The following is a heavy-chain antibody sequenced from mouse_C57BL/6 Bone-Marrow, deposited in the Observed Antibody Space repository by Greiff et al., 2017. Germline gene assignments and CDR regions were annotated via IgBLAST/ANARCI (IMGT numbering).Heavy chain of an antibody. CDR2: IDPSDSYT. CDR1: GYTFTSYW. D-gene: IGHD1-1*01. CDR3: ARDYYGSSMFAY. V-gene: IGHV1-50*01. J-gene: IGHJ3*01. Sequence: QVQLQQSGAELVKPGASVKLSCKASGYTFTSYWMQWVKQRPGQGLEWIGEIDPSDSYTNYNQKFKGKATLTVDTSSSTAYMQLGSLTSEDSAVYYCARDYYGSSMFAYWGQGTLVTVSA.